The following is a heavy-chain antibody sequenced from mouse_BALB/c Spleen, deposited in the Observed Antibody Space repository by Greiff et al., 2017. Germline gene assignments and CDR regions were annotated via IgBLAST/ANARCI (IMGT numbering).Heavy chain of an antibody. J-gene: IGHJ4*01. D-gene: IGHD1-1*01. V-gene: IGHV5-12-2*01. Sequence: EVQLVESGGGLVQPGGSLKLSCAASGFTFSSYTMSWVRQTPEKRLEWVAYISNGGGSTYYPDTVKGRFTISRDNAKNTLYLQMSSLKSEDTAMYYCARLPYYGSSYYAMDYWGQGTSVTVSS. CDR1: GFTFSSYT. CDR2: ISNGGGST. CDR3: ARLPYYGSSYYAMDY.